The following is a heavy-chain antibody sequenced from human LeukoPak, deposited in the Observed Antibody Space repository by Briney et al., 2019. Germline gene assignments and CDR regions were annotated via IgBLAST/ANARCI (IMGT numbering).Heavy chain of an antibody. CDR1: GYTFTSYD. CDR3: ARDWVAAAGTFFGFDS. D-gene: IGHD6-13*01. Sequence: ASVKVSCKASGYTFTSYDINWVRQATRQGLEWMGWMNPNSGNTGYAQKFQGRVTMTRNTSISSAYMELSSLRSEDTAVHYCARDWVAAAGTFFGFDSWGQGTLVTVSS. J-gene: IGHJ5*01. CDR2: MNPNSGNT. V-gene: IGHV1-8*01.